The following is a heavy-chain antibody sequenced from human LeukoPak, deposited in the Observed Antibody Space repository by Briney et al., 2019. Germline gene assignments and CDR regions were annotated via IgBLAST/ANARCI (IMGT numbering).Heavy chain of an antibody. Sequence: GGSLRLSCAASGFTFDDYAMHWVRQAPGKGLEWVSGISWNSGSIGYADSVKGRFTISRDNSKNTLYLQMNSLRAEDTAVYYCAKDRKCSSTSCKGYFDYWGQGTLVTVSS. CDR3: AKDRKCSSTSCKGYFDY. J-gene: IGHJ4*02. D-gene: IGHD2-2*01. CDR1: GFTFDDYA. CDR2: ISWNSGSI. V-gene: IGHV3-9*01.